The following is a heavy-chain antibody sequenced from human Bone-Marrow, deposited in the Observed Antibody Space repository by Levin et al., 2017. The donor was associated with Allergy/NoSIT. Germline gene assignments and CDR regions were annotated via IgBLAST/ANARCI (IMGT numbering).Heavy chain of an antibody. J-gene: IGHJ6*02. Sequence: KVSCKGSGYSFTSYWIGWVRQMPGKGLEWMGIIYPGDSDTRYSPSFQGQVTISADKSISTAYLQWSSLKASDTAMYYCARNGIVVVPAAPDYYYYGMDVWGQGTTVTVSS. CDR3: ARNGIVVVPAAPDYYYYGMDV. CDR2: IYPGDSDT. CDR1: GYSFTSYW. D-gene: IGHD2-2*01. V-gene: IGHV5-51*01.